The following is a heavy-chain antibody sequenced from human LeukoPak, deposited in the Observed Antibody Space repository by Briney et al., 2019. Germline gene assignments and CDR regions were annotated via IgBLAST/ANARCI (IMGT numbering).Heavy chain of an antibody. J-gene: IGHJ4*01. CDR2: ISASGTSI. V-gene: IGHV3-48*01. CDR1: GFTFSSSN. CDR3: ARTQLAALTC. Sequence: GGSLRLSCAASGFTFSSSNMNWVRQAPGKGLEWVTYISASGTSIYYADSVKGRFTISRDNAKNSLYLQMNSLKAEDTAIYYCARTQLAALTCWGHGTLVTVSS. D-gene: IGHD6-13*01.